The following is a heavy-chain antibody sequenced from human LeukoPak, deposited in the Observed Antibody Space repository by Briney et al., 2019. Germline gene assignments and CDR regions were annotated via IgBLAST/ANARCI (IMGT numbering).Heavy chain of an antibody. CDR1: GYTFTSYY. CDR2: INPSGGST. D-gene: IGHD6-19*01. J-gene: IGHJ4*02. CDR3: AREGYSGPSGWGIDY. Sequence: ASVKVSCKASGYTFTSYYMHWVRQAPGQGLEWLGIINPSGGSTSYAQKFQGRVTMTRYTSTSTVYMELSSLRSEDTAVYYCAREGYSGPSGWGIDYWGQGTLVTVSS. V-gene: IGHV1-46*01.